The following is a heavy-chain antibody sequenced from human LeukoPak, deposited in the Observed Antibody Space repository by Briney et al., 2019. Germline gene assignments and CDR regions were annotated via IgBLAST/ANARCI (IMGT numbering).Heavy chain of an antibody. CDR1: NYSISSGYY. D-gene: IGHD1-14*01. V-gene: IGHV4-38-2*02. CDR3: ARDISARYDY. Sequence: SETLSLTCTVSNYSISSGYYWGWFRQPPGKGLEWIGSMHHSGSTYQTPSLKSRVTMSVDTSKNQFSLRLSSVTAADTAVYYCARDISARYDYWGQGALATVSS. J-gene: IGHJ4*02. CDR2: MHHSGST.